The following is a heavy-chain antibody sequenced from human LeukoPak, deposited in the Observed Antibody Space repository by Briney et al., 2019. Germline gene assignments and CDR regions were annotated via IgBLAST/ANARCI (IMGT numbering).Heavy chain of an antibody. CDR1: GFSFSGCA. Sequence: GGSLRLSCAASGFSFSGCAIHWVRQSSGKGLEWVGHIDKKANFYATASAASVEGRFTISRDDSRNTAYLQMTSLKTEDTALYYCTRDSGTYNWLDPWGQGTLVTVSS. V-gene: IGHV3-73*01. CDR2: IDKKANFYAT. CDR3: TRDSGTYNWLDP. J-gene: IGHJ5*02. D-gene: IGHD1-26*01.